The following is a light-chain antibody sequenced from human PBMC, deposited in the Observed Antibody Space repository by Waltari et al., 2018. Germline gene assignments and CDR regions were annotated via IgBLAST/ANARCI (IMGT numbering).Light chain of an antibody. J-gene: IGLJ1*01. Sequence: QSALTQPASVSGSPGQSITISCTGTRSDVGGYNLVSWYQQHPNKAPKLIIYEGVKRPLGVSNRFSGSKSGNTASLTISGLQAEDVADYYCCSYAGGSTFVFGTGTEVTVL. V-gene: IGLV2-23*03. CDR2: EGV. CDR1: RSDVGGYNL. CDR3: CSYAGGSTFV.